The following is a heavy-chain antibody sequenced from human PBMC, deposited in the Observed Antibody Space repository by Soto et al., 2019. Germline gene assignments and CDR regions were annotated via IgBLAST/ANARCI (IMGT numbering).Heavy chain of an antibody. V-gene: IGHV4-59*08. Sequence: QVQLQESGPGLVKPSETLSLTCSVSGGSITTYYWTWIRQPPGKGLEWIGYMYYGGTSSYNPSLKSRVNLSLDTSKNLFSLRLSSVTAADTAVYYCARHLPYLTVTNAFDIWGQGTMVTVSS. CDR1: GGSITTYY. D-gene: IGHD4-17*01. J-gene: IGHJ3*02. CDR3: ARHLPYLTVTNAFDI. CDR2: MYYGGTS.